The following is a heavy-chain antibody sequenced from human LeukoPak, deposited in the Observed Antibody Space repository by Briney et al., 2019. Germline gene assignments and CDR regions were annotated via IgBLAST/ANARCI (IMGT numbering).Heavy chain of an antibody. D-gene: IGHD4-17*01. CDR2: IYTSGST. CDR1: VGFVSSGTYY. J-gene: IGHJ4*02. Sequence: PSETLSLTCTVPVGFVSSGTYYWDWIRQPPGKGLEWIGYIYTSGSTNYNPSLKSRVTISVDTSKNQFSLKLSSVTAADTAVYYCARGGDYFDYWGQGTLVTVSS. CDR3: ARGGDYFDY. V-gene: IGHV4-61*01.